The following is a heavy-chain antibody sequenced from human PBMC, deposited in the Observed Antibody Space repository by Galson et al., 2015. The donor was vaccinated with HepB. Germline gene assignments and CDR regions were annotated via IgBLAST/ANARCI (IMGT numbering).Heavy chain of an antibody. V-gene: IGHV3-7*03. CDR1: GFTFSDHW. Sequence: SLRLSCAASGFTFSDHWMSWVRQTPRKGLEWVTNLNPDGNAKYYADSMEGRFTISRDNAKNSLYLQMNGLTDEDTAVYFCVRDALGGYDFWGQGTMVTVSA. D-gene: IGHD3-22*01. J-gene: IGHJ3*01. CDR3: VRDALGGYDF. CDR2: LNPDGNAK.